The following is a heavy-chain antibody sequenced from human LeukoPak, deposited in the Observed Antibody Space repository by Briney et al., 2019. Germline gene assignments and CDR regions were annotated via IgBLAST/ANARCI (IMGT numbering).Heavy chain of an antibody. CDR1: GFTFSDYY. CDR3: ASPGYYGSAKGDY. V-gene: IGHV3-11*01. J-gene: IGHJ4*02. CDR2: ISSSGSTI. D-gene: IGHD3-10*01. Sequence: PGGSLRLSCAASGFTFSDYYMSWIRQAPGKGLEWVSYISSSGSTIYYADSVKGRFTISRDNAKNSLYLQMNSLRAEDTAIYYCASPGYYGSAKGDYWGQGTLVTVSS.